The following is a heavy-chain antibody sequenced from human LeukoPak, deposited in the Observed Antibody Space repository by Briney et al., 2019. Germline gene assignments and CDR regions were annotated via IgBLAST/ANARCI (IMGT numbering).Heavy chain of an antibody. Sequence: PSETLSLTCTVSGGSINHYHWSWIRQPAGKGLEWIGRIHTSGSTKYNPSLKSRVTMSLDTSKNQFSLKLSSVTAADTAVYYCASCWNGGVDYWGQGTLVTVSS. CDR2: IHTSGST. V-gene: IGHV4-4*07. D-gene: IGHD3-16*01. CDR1: GGSINHYH. CDR3: ASCWNGGVDY. J-gene: IGHJ4*02.